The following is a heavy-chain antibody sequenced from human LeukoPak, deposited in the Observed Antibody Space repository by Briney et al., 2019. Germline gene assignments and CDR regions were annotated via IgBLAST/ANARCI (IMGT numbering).Heavy chain of an antibody. V-gene: IGHV3-21*01. CDR1: GFTFSDYS. CDR3: AKDAGPYYDILTGYTDYFDY. CDR2: ISSSTTYI. J-gene: IGHJ4*02. Sequence: GGSLRLSCVASGFTFSDYSMDWVRQSPGKGLEWVASISSSTTYIFYADSVKGRFTISRDDAKNSLYLQMNSLRAEDTAVYYCAKDAGPYYDILTGYTDYFDYWGQGTLVTVSS. D-gene: IGHD3-9*01.